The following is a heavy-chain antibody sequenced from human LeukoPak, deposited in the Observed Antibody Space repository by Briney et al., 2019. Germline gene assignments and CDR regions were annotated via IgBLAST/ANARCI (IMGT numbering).Heavy chain of an antibody. Sequence: GESLKISFKGSGCRFTSYWIGWVRQMPGKGLEWMGIIYPGDSDTRYSPSFQGQVTTSADKSISTAYLQWSSLRASDTAMYYCARHSRDYGGNSEYGYWGQGTLVTVSS. D-gene: IGHD4-23*01. J-gene: IGHJ4*02. CDR2: IYPGDSDT. CDR3: ARHSRDYGGNSEYGY. CDR1: GCRFTSYW. V-gene: IGHV5-51*01.